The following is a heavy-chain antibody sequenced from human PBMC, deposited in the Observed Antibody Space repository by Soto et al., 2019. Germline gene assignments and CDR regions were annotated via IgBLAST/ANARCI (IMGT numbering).Heavy chain of an antibody. CDR1: GYTFTSYG. CDR2: ISTYNGNT. Sequence: ASVKVSCKASGYTFTSYGISWVRQAPGQGLEWMGWISTYNGNTNYAQKLQGRVTMTTDTSTSTAYMELRSLRSDDTAVYYCARRQLVHYYYYMDVWGKGTTVTVSS. V-gene: IGHV1-18*01. J-gene: IGHJ6*03. CDR3: ARRQLVHYYYYMDV. D-gene: IGHD6-6*01.